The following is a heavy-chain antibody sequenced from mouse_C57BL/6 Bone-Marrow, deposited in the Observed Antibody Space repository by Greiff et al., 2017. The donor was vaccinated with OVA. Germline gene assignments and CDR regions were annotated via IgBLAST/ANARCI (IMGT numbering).Heavy chain of an antibody. D-gene: IGHD2-13*01. V-gene: IGHV3-6*01. Sequence: QLVESGPCLVKPSQSLSLTCSVTCYSITSGYYWNWIRQFPGNKLEWMGYISYDGSNNSNTALKNRISITRDTSKNQFCLKLNSVTTDDTATYYCARMTRGYFDVWGTGTTVTVSS. J-gene: IGHJ1*03. CDR2: ISYDGSN. CDR3: ARMTRGYFDV. CDR1: CYSITSGYY.